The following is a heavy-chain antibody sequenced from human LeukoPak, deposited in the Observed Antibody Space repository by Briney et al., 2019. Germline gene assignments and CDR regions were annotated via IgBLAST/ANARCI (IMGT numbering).Heavy chain of an antibody. V-gene: IGHV3-23*01. CDR3: AKSVGGTGDPVDY. CDR1: GFTFSSHA. D-gene: IGHD6-19*01. J-gene: IGHJ4*02. CDR2: ISGRGGST. Sequence: QPGGSLRLSCAASGFTFSSHAMNWVRQAPGKGLEWVSNISGRGGSTYYADSVKGRFTISRDNSKNTLYLQMNGLRAEDTAVYYCAKSVGGTGDPVDYWGQGTLVIVSA.